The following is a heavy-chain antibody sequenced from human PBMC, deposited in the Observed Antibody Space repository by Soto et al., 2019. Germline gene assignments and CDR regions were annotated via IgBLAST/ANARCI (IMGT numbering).Heavy chain of an antibody. V-gene: IGHV5-51*01. D-gene: IGHD2-8*01. Sequence: GESLKISCKGSGYNFAGYWIAWVRQMPGKGLELMGIIYPSDSDTRYRPSFQGQVTISADKSISSAYLQWSSLRAEDTAVYYCARDPSMVYAINWFDPWGQGTLVTVSS. CDR2: IYPSDSDT. CDR1: GYNFAGYW. CDR3: ARDPSMVYAINWFDP. J-gene: IGHJ5*02.